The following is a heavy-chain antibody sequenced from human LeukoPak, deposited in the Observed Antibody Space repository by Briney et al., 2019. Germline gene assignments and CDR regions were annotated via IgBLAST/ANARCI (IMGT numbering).Heavy chain of an antibody. J-gene: IGHJ4*02. V-gene: IGHV3-64D*06. Sequence: SGGSLRPSCSASRFTFSNYAMHWVRQAPGKGLEYVSAISSDGGSTYYADSVKGRFTISRDNSKNTLFLQMSSLRAEDTAIYYCVKDFYSGSGSRALGNYWGQGTLVTVSS. D-gene: IGHD3-10*01. CDR3: VKDFYSGSGSRALGNY. CDR2: ISSDGGST. CDR1: RFTFSNYA.